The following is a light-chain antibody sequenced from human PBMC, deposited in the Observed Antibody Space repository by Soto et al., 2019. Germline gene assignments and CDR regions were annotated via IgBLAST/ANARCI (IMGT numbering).Light chain of an antibody. Sequence: QSVLTQPPSVSGAPGQRVTISCTGRNSNIGAGYDVHWYQQIPGTAPKLLIYGNINRPSGVPDRFSGSKSGTLASLAITGLQAEDEADYYCQSYDSSLSATVLGGGTQLTVL. V-gene: IGLV1-40*01. CDR3: QSYDSSLSATV. J-gene: IGLJ7*01. CDR2: GNI. CDR1: NSNIGAGYD.